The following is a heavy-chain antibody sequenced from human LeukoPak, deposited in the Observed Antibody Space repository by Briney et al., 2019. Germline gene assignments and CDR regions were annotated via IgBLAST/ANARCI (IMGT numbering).Heavy chain of an antibody. J-gene: IGHJ6*02. V-gene: IGHV3-48*02. CDR3: ARASSGYGSYYYFYGMDV. CDR1: GFTFSHYS. Sequence: GGSLRLSCVASGFTFSHYSMNWVRQAPGKGLEWVSFIDSSRRTIFYADSVKGRFTISRDTAKNSLYLQINSLRDEDTAVYYCARASSGYGSYYYFYGMDVWGQGTTVTVSS. CDR2: IDSSRRTI. D-gene: IGHD3-22*01.